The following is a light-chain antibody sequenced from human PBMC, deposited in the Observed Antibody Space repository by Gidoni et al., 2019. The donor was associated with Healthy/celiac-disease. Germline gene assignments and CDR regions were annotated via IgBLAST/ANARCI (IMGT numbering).Light chain of an antibody. CDR2: DAS. Sequence: EIVLSQSPVNLSLSPGERATLSCRASQSVSSYLAWYQQKPGQAPRLLIYDASNRAPGIPARFSGSGSGTGFTLTISSLEPEDFAVYYCQQRSNWPPSLTFGGGTKVEIK. CDR3: QQRSNWPPSLT. J-gene: IGKJ4*01. V-gene: IGKV3-11*01. CDR1: QSVSSY.